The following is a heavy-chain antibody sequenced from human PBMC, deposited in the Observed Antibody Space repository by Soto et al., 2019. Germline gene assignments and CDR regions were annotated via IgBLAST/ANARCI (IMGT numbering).Heavy chain of an antibody. Sequence: GESLKLSCKGSGYSFNTYWISWVRQMPGKGLEWMGRIDPSDSYTNYSPSFQGHVTISADKSISTAYLQWSSLKASDTAMSYCAGLGRASAGNPVHWGQGTLVTVST. CDR1: GYSFNTYW. V-gene: IGHV5-10-1*01. D-gene: IGHD6-13*01. J-gene: IGHJ4*02. CDR3: AGLGRASAGNPVH. CDR2: IDPSDSYT.